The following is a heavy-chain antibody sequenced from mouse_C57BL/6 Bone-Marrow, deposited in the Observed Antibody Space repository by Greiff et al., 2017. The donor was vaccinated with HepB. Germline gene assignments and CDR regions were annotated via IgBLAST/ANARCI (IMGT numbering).Heavy chain of an antibody. CDR1: GFTFSDYG. J-gene: IGHJ2*01. CDR3: ARHRFIITEFDY. D-gene: IGHD1-1*01. CDR2: ISNFANSI. V-gene: IGHV5-15*01. Sequence: EVKLVESGGGLVQPGGSLKLSCTASGFTFSDYGMAWVRQAPGKGLEWVAFISNFANSIYYADTVTGRFIISRENAKNTLYLEMSSLRSEDTAMYYCARHRFIITEFDYWGQGTTLTVSS.